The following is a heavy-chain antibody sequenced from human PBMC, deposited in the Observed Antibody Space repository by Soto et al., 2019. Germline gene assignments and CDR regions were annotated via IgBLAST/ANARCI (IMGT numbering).Heavy chain of an antibody. CDR2: IYYSGST. J-gene: IGHJ4*02. Sequence: SETLSLTCTVSGGSISSYYWSWIRQPPGKGLEWIGYIYYSGSTNYNPSLKSRVTISVDTSKNQFSLKLSSVTAADTAVYYCATHSAYETFDFGGRGTLVPVSS. D-gene: IGHD5-12*01. V-gene: IGHV4-59*01. CDR1: GGSISSYY. CDR3: ATHSAYETFDF.